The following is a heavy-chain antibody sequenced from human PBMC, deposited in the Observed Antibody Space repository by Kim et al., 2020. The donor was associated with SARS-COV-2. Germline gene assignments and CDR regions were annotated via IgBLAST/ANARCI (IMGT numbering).Heavy chain of an antibody. CDR1: GGSVSSYY. CDR3: ARGKSYFDS. CDR2: IYYSGST. D-gene: IGHD3-10*01. V-gene: IGHV4-59*02. J-gene: IGHJ4*02. Sequence: SETLSLTCTVSGGSVSSYYWSWIRQPPGKGLEWIGYIYYSGSTNYNPSLKSRVTILVDTSRNHFSLMLTSVTAADTAMYYCARGKSYFDSWGQGTLITVSS.